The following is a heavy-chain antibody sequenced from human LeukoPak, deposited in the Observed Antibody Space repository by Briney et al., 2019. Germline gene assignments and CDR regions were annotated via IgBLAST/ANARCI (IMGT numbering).Heavy chain of an antibody. D-gene: IGHD1-7*01. CDR3: ATATTNYYYYYMDV. CDR2: FDPEDGET. CDR1: GYTLTELS. J-gene: IGHJ6*03. V-gene: IGHV1-24*01. Sequence: WASVKVSCKVSGYTLTELSMHWVRQAPGKGLEWMGGFDPEDGETIYAQKFQGRVTMTEDTSTDTAYMELSSLRSEDTAVYYCATATTNYYYYYMDVWGKGTTVTVSS.